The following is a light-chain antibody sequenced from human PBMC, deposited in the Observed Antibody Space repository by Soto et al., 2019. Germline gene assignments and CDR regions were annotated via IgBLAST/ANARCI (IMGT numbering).Light chain of an antibody. J-gene: IGKJ1*01. CDR3: HQYHMWPSWT. Sequence: IVMTQCLSALSVYPGETASISCRVSREVKTNVVWYQHKPGQSPRVLFYGASIRATGVPDRFSGSGSGTEFALTISGLQTDDLAVYYCHQYHMWPSWTFGQGTKVDNK. CDR1: REVKTN. V-gene: IGKV3-15*01. CDR2: GAS.